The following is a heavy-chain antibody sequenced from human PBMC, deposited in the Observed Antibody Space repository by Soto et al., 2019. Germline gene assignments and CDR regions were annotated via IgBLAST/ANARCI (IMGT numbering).Heavy chain of an antibody. D-gene: IGHD3-16*01. CDR1: GGSISSNEW. CDR3: ARAAPFCLGP. J-gene: IGHJ5*02. CDR2: IYDTVTT. Sequence: SETLSLTCAISGGSISSNEWWSWVRQPPGKGLEWIGEIYDTVTTNYNPSLKSRVTISIDKSKTQFSLKLTSLTAADTAVYYCARAAPFCLGPWGQGTLVTVSS. V-gene: IGHV4-4*02.